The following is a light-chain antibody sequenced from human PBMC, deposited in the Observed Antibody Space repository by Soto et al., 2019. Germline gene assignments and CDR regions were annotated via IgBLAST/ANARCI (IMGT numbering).Light chain of an antibody. V-gene: IGKV3-20*01. J-gene: IGKJ2*01. CDR2: GAS. CDR1: QSVRSTY. CDR3: QQYGTSPGS. Sequence: EIVLTQSPGTLSLSPGERATLSCRASQSVRSTYLAWYQQRPGQAPRLLIYGASSRATGIPDRFSGSGSGTEFTFTITRLEPEDYAVYHCQQYGTSPGSFGQGTKLEIK.